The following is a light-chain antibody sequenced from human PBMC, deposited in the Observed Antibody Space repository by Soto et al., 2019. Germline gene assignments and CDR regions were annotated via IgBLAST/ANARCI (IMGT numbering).Light chain of an antibody. V-gene: IGKV3-15*01. CDR3: HQYNNWPPWT. CDR1: RGISSN. Sequence: EIVMTESPGTLSVSPGEKATLSCGGSRGISSNLAWYQQKPGQAPRLLIYGASTRATGIPARFSGSGSGTEFTLTISSLQSEDFAVYYCHQYNNWPPWTFGQGTRLEI. J-gene: IGKJ5*01. CDR2: GAS.